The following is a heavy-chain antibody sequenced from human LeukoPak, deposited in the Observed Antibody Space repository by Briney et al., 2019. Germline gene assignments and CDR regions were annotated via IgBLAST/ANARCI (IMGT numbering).Heavy chain of an antibody. Sequence: ASVKVSCKASGGTFSSYAISWVRQAPGQGLEWMGGFIPIFGTANYAQKFQGRVTITTDESTSTAYMELSSLSSGDTAVYYCARDRGCSGGSCYAKYYFDYWGQGTLVTVSS. CDR3: ARDRGCSGGSCYAKYYFDY. J-gene: IGHJ4*02. D-gene: IGHD2-15*01. CDR2: FIPIFGTA. V-gene: IGHV1-69*05. CDR1: GGTFSSYA.